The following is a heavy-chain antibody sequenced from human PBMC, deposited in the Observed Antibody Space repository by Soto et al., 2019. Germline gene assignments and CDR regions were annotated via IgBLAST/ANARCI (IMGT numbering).Heavy chain of an antibody. J-gene: IGHJ4*02. V-gene: IGHV4-4*07. D-gene: IGHD3-10*01. CDR1: GGSINSYW. CDR3: ARDIGSYAYGEGY. CDR2: VYSSGTT. Sequence: SSTLSLTCSVSGGSINSYWWSWIRQPAGKGLEWIGRVYSSGTTDYNPSLNSRATLSVETSKNQFSLKLSSVTAADTAVYYCARDIGSYAYGEGYWGQGIQVTVSS.